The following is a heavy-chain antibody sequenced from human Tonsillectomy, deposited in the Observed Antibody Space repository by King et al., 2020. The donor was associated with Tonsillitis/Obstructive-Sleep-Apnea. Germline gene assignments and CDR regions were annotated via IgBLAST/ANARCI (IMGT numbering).Heavy chain of an antibody. D-gene: IGHD2-2*01. CDR3: ARVRAKGYCSSTSCSDPSDAFDI. CDR2: INSDGSST. V-gene: IGHV3-74*01. J-gene: IGHJ3*02. Sequence: DVQLVESGGGLVQPGGSLRLSCAASGFTFSSYWMHWVRQAPGKGLVWVSRINSDGSSTSYAGSVKGRFTISRDNAKNTLYLQMNSLRAEDTAVYYCARVRAKGYCSSTSCSDPSDAFDIWGQGTMVTVSS. CDR1: GFTFSSYW.